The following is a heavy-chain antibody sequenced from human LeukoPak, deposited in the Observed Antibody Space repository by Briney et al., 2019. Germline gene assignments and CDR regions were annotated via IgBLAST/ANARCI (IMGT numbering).Heavy chain of an antibody. J-gene: IGHJ4*02. CDR1: GFSFRSYW. V-gene: IGHV3-7*01. Sequence: PGGSLRLSCAASGFSFRSYWMSWVRQAPGKGLEWVANIKQEGSEGYYVDSVKGRFTISRDNVKNSVYLQMNSLRAEDTAVYYCARRGYCISTNCYTPHFDYWGQGTLVTVSS. CDR2: IKQEGSEG. CDR3: ARRGYCISTNCYTPHFDY. D-gene: IGHD2-2*01.